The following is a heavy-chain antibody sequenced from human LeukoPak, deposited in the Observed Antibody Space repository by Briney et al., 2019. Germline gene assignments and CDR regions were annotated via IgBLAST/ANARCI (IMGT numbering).Heavy chain of an antibody. CDR3: ARDRFSWFDP. V-gene: IGHV4-31*03. J-gene: IGHJ5*02. CDR2: IYYSGST. CDR1: GGSISSGGYY. Sequence: SQTLSLTCTVSGGSISSGGYYWSWLRQHPGTGLEWIGYIYYSGSTYYNPSLKSRVTISVDTSKNQFSLKLSSVTAADTAVYYCARDRFSWFDPWGQGTLVTVSS. D-gene: IGHD3-10*01.